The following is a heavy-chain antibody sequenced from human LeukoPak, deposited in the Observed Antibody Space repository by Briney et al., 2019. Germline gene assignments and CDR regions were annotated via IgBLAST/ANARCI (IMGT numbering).Heavy chain of an antibody. Sequence: PGGSLRLSCAASGFTFSSYSMNWVRQAPGKGLEWVSSISFSGDNGGDNTYYADSVRGRFSISRDNSQNTVFLQMSSLRVDDTAAYYCVGTFTIFGVVSTIAWGQGTLVTVSS. CDR3: VGTFTIFGVVSTIA. CDR1: GFTFSSYS. D-gene: IGHD3-3*01. CDR2: ISFSGDNGGDNT. J-gene: IGHJ4*02. V-gene: IGHV3-23*01.